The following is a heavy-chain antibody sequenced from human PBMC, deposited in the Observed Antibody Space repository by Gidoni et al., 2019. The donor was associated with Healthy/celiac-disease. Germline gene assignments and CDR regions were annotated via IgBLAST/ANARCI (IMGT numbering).Heavy chain of an antibody. Sequence: EVQLVESGGGLVQPGGSLRLSCAASGFPFSSYSMNWGRQAPGKGLEWVSYISSSSSTIYYADSVKGRFTISRDNAKNSLYLQMNSLRDEDTAVYYCARDPSVDDDEKFDYWGQGTLVTVSS. D-gene: IGHD5-12*01. CDR3: ARDPSVDDDEKFDY. CDR1: GFPFSSYS. J-gene: IGHJ4*02. CDR2: ISSSSSTI. V-gene: IGHV3-48*02.